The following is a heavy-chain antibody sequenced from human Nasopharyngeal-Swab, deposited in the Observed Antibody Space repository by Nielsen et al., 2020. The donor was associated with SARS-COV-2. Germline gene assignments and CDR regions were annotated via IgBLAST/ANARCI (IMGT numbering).Heavy chain of an antibody. CDR3: ARSTSSGSYYSWHYYGMDV. CDR2: IYYSGST. D-gene: IGHD3-10*01. V-gene: IGHV4-31*03. CDR1: GGSISSGDYY. J-gene: IGHJ6*02. Sequence: SETLSLTCTVSGGSISSGDYYWSWIRQHPGKGLEWIGYIYYSGSTYYNPSLKSRVTISVDTSKNQFSLKLSSVTAADTAVYYCARSTSSGSYYSWHYYGMDVWGQGTTVTVSS.